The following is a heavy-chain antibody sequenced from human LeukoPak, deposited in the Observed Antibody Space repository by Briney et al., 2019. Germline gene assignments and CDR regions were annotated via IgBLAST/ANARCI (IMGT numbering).Heavy chain of an antibody. CDR1: GESFSEYY. V-gene: IGHV4-34*01. D-gene: IGHD5-12*01. Sequence: SDTLSLTCAVYGESFSEYYWSWLRQPPGKGLEWIGQINHSGGTNYHPSLKTRVPISLDTSKNQISLKLRSVTAADTAVYYCGFEGPVSGYAFDPWGKGALVAVSS. CDR3: GFEGPVSGYAFDP. J-gene: IGHJ5*02. CDR2: INHSGGT.